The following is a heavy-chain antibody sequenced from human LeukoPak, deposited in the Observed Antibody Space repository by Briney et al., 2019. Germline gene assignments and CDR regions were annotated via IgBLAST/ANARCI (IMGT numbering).Heavy chain of an antibody. J-gene: IGHJ4*02. CDR2: INHSGST. D-gene: IGHD3-22*01. CDR1: GGSFSGYY. CDR3: ARGNDSSGYYFDY. Sequence: SETLSLTCAVYGGSFSGYYWSWIRQPPGKGLEWIGEINHSGSTNYNPSLKSRVTISVDTSKNQFSLKPSSVTAADTAVYYCARGNDSSGYYFDYWGQGTLVTVSS. V-gene: IGHV4-34*01.